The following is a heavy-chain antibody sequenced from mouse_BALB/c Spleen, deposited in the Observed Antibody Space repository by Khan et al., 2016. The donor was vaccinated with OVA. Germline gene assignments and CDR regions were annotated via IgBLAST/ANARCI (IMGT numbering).Heavy chain of an antibody. D-gene: IGHD2-10*01. V-gene: IGHV9-3-1*01. Sequence: QVQLVQSGPELKKPGETVKISCKASGYTFTSYGMNWVKQSPGQALRWMGWINTYTGEATYTDDFKGRFAFSLDTYARTAYLQINNLKHEDPATDFCARPPYFSYTLDYWGQGTSVTVSS. CDR3: ARPPYFSYTLDY. J-gene: IGHJ4*01. CDR2: INTYTGEA. CDR1: GYTFTSYG.